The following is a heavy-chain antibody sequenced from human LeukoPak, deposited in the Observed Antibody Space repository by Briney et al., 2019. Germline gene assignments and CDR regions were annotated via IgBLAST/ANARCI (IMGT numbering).Heavy chain of an antibody. V-gene: IGHV3-74*01. CDR1: GFTFSSYW. Sequence: GGXLRLSCAASGFTFSSYWMHWVRQAPGKGLVWVSRINSDGSFTIYADSVKGRFTISRDTDKNTLYLQMNSLRAEDTAVYYCARGLPYDSSGYYPFDYWGQGTLVTVSS. J-gene: IGHJ4*02. CDR2: INSDGSFT. D-gene: IGHD3-22*01. CDR3: ARGLPYDSSGYYPFDY.